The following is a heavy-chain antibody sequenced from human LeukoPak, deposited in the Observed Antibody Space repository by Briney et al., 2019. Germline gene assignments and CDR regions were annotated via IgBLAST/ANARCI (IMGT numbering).Heavy chain of an antibody. CDR1: GFTFSSYW. CDR3: ARVLGAWFGELYYFDY. J-gene: IGHJ4*02. CDR2: IKQDGSQK. D-gene: IGHD3-10*01. Sequence: GGSLRLSCAASGFTFSSYWMTWVRQATGKGLEWVANIKQDGSQKFYVDSVKGRFTISRDNAKNSLYLQMNSLRAEDMAVYYCARVLGAWFGELYYFDYWGQGTLVTVFS. V-gene: IGHV3-7*05.